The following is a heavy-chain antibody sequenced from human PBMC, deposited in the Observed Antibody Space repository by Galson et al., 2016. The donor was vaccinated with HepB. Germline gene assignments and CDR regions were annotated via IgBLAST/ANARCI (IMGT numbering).Heavy chain of an antibody. CDR1: RFPFSDYY. J-gene: IGHJ3*02. CDR2: ISSGGTTK. CDR3: ARGQRWSSPDAFDI. V-gene: IGHV3-11*01. Sequence: SLRLSCAASRFPFSDYYLSWIRQAPGKGLEWLSYISSGGTTKSYADPVKGRFTISRDNAKNSLYLQMNTLRAEDTALYYCARGQRWSSPDAFDIWGQGTVVTVSS. D-gene: IGHD4-23*01.